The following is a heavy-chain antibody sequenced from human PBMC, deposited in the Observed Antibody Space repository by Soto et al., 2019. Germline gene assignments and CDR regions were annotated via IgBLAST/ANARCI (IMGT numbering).Heavy chain of an antibody. CDR1: GFTFSSYA. CDR3: GRDMLRYFDGDPKPSSDY. CDR2: ISYDGSNK. D-gene: IGHD3-9*01. J-gene: IGHJ4*02. V-gene: IGHV3-30-3*01. Sequence: PGGSLRLSCAASGFTFSSYAMHWVRQAPGKGLEWVAVISYDGSNKYYADSVKGRFTISRDNSKNTLYLQMNSLRAEDTAVYYYGRDMLRYFDGDPKPSSDYWGQGTLVTDSS.